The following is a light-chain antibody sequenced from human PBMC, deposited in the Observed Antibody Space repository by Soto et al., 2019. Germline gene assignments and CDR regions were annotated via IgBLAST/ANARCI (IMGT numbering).Light chain of an antibody. J-gene: IGLJ2*01. Sequence: QSVLTQPPSASGSPGQSVTISCTGTSSDVGGYNYVSWYQQHPGKAPKLMIYEVSKRPSGVPDRFSGSKSGNTASLTVSGXQXEXEADYYCSSYAGSNNVVFGGGTKLTVL. CDR1: SSDVGGYNY. V-gene: IGLV2-8*01. CDR3: SSYAGSNNVV. CDR2: EVS.